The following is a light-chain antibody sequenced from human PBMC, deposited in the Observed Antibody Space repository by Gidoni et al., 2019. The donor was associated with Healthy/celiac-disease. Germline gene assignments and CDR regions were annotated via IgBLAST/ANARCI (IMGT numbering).Light chain of an antibody. CDR1: QSVSSY. V-gene: IGKV3-11*01. CDR2: DAS. Sequence: EIGLTQSPATLSLSPGERATLSCRASQSVSSYLAWYQQKPGQAPRLLIYDASNRATGIPARFSGSGSGTDFTLTISSLEPEEFAVYYCQQRSNWLTFGGGTKVEIK. CDR3: QQRSNWLT. J-gene: IGKJ4*01.